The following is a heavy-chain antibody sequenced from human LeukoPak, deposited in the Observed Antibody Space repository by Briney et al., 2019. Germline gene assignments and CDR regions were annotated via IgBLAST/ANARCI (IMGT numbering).Heavy chain of an antibody. Sequence: SETLSLTCAVYGGSFSGYYWSWIRQPPGKGLEWIGEINHSGSTNYNPSLKSRVTISVDTSKNQFSLKLSSVTAADTAVYYCARENNWFDPGGQGTLVTVSS. J-gene: IGHJ5*02. V-gene: IGHV4-34*01. CDR2: INHSGST. CDR1: GGSFSGYY. CDR3: ARENNWFDP.